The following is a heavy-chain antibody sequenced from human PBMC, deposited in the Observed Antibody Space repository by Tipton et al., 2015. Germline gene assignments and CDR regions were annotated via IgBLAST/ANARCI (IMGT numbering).Heavy chain of an antibody. D-gene: IGHD3-22*01. CDR1: GESFSKYY. Sequence: TLSLTCAVSGESFSKYYWSWIRQSPGKGLEWIGEINDSGKSNYNPSLKSRVTISVDTSKSQFFLKLTSVIAADTAVYYCARTQGYFDGSGYYYDAFDIWGQGTMVTVSS. CDR2: INDSGKS. J-gene: IGHJ3*02. V-gene: IGHV4-34*01. CDR3: ARTQGYFDGSGYYYDAFDI.